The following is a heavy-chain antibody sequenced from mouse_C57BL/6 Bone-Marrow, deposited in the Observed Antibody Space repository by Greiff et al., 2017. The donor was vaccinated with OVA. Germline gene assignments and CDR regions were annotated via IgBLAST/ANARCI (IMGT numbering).Heavy chain of an antibody. D-gene: IGHD2-2*01. CDR1: GYTFTDYN. V-gene: IGHV1-22*01. J-gene: IGHJ1*03. CDR2: INPNNGGT. Sequence: EVQLQQSGPELVKPGASVKMSCKASGYTFTDYNMHWVKQSHGKSLEWIGYINPNNGGTSYNQKFKGKATLTVNKSSSTAYMELRSLTSEDSAVYYCARSLLWLRYFDVWGTGTTVTVSS. CDR3: ARSLLWLRYFDV.